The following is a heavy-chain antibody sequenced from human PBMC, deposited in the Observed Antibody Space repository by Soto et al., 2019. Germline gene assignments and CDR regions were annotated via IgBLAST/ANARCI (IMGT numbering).Heavy chain of an antibody. J-gene: IGHJ5*02. CDR1: GGSISSGDYY. CDR2: IYYSGST. V-gene: IGHV4-30-4*01. D-gene: IGHD5-12*01. Sequence: SETLSLTCTVSGGSISSGDYYWSWVRQPPGKGLEWIGDIYYSGSTYYNPSLKSRVTISVDTSKNQFSLKLSSVTAADTAVYYCARYSGYEGLRFDPWGQGTLVTVSS. CDR3: ARYSGYEGLRFDP.